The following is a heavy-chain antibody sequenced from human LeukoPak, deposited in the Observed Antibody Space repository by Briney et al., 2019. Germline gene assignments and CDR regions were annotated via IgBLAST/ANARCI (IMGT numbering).Heavy chain of an antibody. J-gene: IGHJ5*02. Sequence: SETLSLTCTVSGGSSSSSSYYWGWIRQPPGKGLEWIGSIYYSGSTYYNPSLKSRVPISVDTSKNQFSLGLSSVTAADTAVYYCARTEYSSSWVLWFDPWGQGTLVTVSS. CDR2: IYYSGST. D-gene: IGHD6-13*01. V-gene: IGHV4-39*01. CDR3: ARTEYSSSWVLWFDP. CDR1: GGSSSSSSYY.